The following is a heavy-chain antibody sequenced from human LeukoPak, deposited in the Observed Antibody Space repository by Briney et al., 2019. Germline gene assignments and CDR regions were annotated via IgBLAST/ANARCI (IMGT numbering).Heavy chain of an antibody. D-gene: IGHD6-13*01. CDR2: MNPNSGNT. V-gene: IGHV1-8*03. CDR1: GYTFTSYD. CDR3: AMGSSSWYGWHAFDI. J-gene: IGHJ3*02. Sequence: ASVKVSCKASGYTFTSYDINWVRQATGQGLEWMGWMNPNSGNTGYAQKFQGRVTITRNTSISTAYMELSSLRSEDTAVYYCAMGSSSWYGWHAFDIWGQGAMVTVSS.